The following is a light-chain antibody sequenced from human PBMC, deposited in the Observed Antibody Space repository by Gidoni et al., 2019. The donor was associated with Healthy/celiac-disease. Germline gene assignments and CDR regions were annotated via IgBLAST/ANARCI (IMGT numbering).Light chain of an antibody. CDR2: CAS. V-gene: IGKV3-15*01. CDR3: HQYNNWRLT. CDR1: QSVSSN. Sequence: EIVMTKSPATLSVSPGERATLSCRASQSVSSNLAWYQQKPGQAPRLLIYCASTRATGIPARFSGSWSGTEFTLTISSLQSEDFAVYYCHQYNNWRLTFGQXTKVESK. J-gene: IGKJ1*01.